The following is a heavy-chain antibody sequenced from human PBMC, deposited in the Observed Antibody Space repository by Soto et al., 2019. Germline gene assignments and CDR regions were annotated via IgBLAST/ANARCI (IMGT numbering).Heavy chain of an antibody. J-gene: IGHJ4*02. V-gene: IGHV1-2*04. CDR1: GYTFTGYY. D-gene: IGHD6-6*01. Sequence: ASVKVSCKASGYTFTGYYMHWVRQAPGQGLEWMGWINPNSGGTNYAQKFQGWVTMTRDTSISTAYMELSRLRSDDTAVYYCAREFTAAPPGFDYWGQGTLLTVSS. CDR2: INPNSGGT. CDR3: AREFTAAPPGFDY.